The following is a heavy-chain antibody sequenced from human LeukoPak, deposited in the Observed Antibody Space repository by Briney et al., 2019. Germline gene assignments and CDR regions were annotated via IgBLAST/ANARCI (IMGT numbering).Heavy chain of an antibody. V-gene: IGHV3-23*01. D-gene: IGHD5-18*01. CDR2: ISGSGGST. CDR3: AKDWDTAMVTAYFDY. CDR1: GFAFSSYA. J-gene: IGHJ4*02. Sequence: PGGSLRLSCAASGFAFSSYAMSWVRQAPGKGLEWVSAISGSGGSTYYADSVKGRFTISRDNSKNTLYLQMNSLRAEDTAVYYCAKDWDTAMVTAYFDYWGQGTLVTVSS.